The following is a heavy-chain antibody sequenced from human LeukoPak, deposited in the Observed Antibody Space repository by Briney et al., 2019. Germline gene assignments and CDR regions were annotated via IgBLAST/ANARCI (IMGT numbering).Heavy chain of an antibody. CDR3: TRLTWNDVDY. D-gene: IGHD1-1*01. CDR1: GFTFSGSA. J-gene: IGHJ4*02. Sequence: PGGSLRLSCAASGFTFSGSAMHWVRQASGKGLEWVGRIRSKANSYATAYAASVKGRFTISRDDSKNTAYLQMNSLKTEDTAVYYCTRLTWNDVDYWGQGTLGTVSS. CDR2: IRSKANSYAT. V-gene: IGHV3-73*01.